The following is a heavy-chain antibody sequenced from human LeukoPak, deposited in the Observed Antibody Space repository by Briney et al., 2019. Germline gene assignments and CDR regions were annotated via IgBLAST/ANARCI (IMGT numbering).Heavy chain of an antibody. D-gene: IGHD4/OR15-4a*01. V-gene: IGHV3-74*03. Sequence: GGSLRLSRGASGLTLATYWMHWVRHVPGKGLEWVSRINSDGSWTTYADSVKGRFTVSRDNDKNMLYLQMNSLRPEDTAVYHCARSAYCGTNCHYYFEFWGQGTLVIVSS. CDR1: GLTLATYW. J-gene: IGHJ4*02. CDR3: ARSAYCGTNCHYYFEF. CDR2: INSDGSWT.